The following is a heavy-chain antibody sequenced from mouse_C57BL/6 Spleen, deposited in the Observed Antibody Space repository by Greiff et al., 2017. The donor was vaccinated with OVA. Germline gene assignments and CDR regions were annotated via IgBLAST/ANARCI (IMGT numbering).Heavy chain of an antibody. CDR3: AREATTVKDD. V-gene: IGHV1-55*01. CDR2: IYPGSGST. Sequence: QVQLQQPGAELVKPGASVKMSCKASGYTFTSYWITWVKQRPGQGLEWIGDIYPGSGSTNYNEKFKSKATLTVDKSSSTAYMQLSSLTSEDSAVYYCAREATTVKDDWGQGTTLTVSS. D-gene: IGHD1-1*01. CDR1: GYTFTSYW. J-gene: IGHJ2*01.